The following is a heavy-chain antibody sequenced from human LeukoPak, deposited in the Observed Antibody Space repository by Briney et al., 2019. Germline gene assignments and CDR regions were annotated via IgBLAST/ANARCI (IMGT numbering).Heavy chain of an antibody. D-gene: IGHD3-10*01. CDR2: IYYSGST. V-gene: IGHV4-31*03. CDR1: GGTISSGGYY. Sequence: SESLSLTCSVSGGTISSGGYYWTWIRQHPGKGLEWIGYIYYSGSTYYNPSLKSRVTISVDTSKNQFSLKLSSVTAADTAVYYCARVDYATGYFDYWGQGTLVTVSS. CDR3: ARVDYATGYFDY. J-gene: IGHJ4*02.